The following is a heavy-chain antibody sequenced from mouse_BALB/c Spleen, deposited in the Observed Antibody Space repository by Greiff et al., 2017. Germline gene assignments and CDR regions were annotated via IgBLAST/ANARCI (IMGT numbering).Heavy chain of an antibody. CDR1: GYTFTDYA. J-gene: IGHJ2*01. V-gene: IGHV1S137*01. CDR2: ISTYDGDA. CDR3: ATPRFDY. Sequence: QVQLQQSGAELVRPGVSVKISCKGSGYTFTDYAMHWVKQSHAKSLEWIGVISTYDGDASYNQKFKGKATMTLDKSSSTAYMELARLTSEDSAIYYCATPRFDYWGQGTTLTVSS.